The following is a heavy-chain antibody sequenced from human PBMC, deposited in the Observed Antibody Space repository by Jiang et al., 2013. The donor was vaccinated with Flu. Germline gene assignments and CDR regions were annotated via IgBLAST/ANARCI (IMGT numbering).Heavy chain of an antibody. CDR2: IYYSGST. Sequence: ISSYYWSWIRQPPGKGLEWIGYIYYSGSTYYNPSLKSRVTISVDTSKNQFSLKLSSVTAADTAVYYCARALYYYDSSGYWYYFDYWGQGTLVTVSS. D-gene: IGHD3-22*01. CDR3: ARALYYYDSSGYWYYFDY. CDR1: ISSYY. J-gene: IGHJ4*02. V-gene: IGHV4-59*08.